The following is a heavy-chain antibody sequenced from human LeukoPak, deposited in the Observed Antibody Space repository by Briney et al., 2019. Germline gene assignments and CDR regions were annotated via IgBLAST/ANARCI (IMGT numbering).Heavy chain of an antibody. V-gene: IGHV3-20*04. CDR3: AMSGYSYGDLDY. CDR1: GFTFDDYG. D-gene: IGHD5-18*01. J-gene: IGHJ4*02. Sequence: GGSLRLSCAASGFTFDDYGMSWVRQAPGKGLEWVSGINWNGGSTGYADSVKGRFTISRDNAKNSLYLQMNSLRAEDTAVYYCAMSGYSYGDLDYWGQGTLVTVSS. CDR2: INWNGGST.